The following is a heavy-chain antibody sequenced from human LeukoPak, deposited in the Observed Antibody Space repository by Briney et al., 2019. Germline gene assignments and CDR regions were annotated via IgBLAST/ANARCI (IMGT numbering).Heavy chain of an antibody. D-gene: IGHD3-9*01. J-gene: IGHJ4*02. V-gene: IGHV1-69*13. CDR2: IIPIFGTA. CDR3: QKTAYEILTGYLFDY. Sequence: GASLKVSCKASGGTFSSYAISWVRQAPGQGLESIGGIIPIFGTANYAQKFQGRVTITADESTSTAYMELSSLRSEDMVFFFKQKTAYEILTGYLFDYWGQGTLVTVSS. CDR1: GGTFSSYA.